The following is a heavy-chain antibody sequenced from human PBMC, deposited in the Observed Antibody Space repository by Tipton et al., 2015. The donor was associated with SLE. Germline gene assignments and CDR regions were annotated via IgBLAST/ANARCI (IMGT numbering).Heavy chain of an antibody. CDR1: GGSVIGKNW. V-gene: IGHV4/OR15-8*02. D-gene: IGHD1-1*01. CDR2: IFQNGNT. CDR3: ARASFFDERSSGMGWFDP. Sequence: TLSLTYDVSGGSVIGKNWWSWLRQRPGKGPEWIAEIFQNGNTNYNPSLRSRVTISMDKSRNQISLRLTSVTAADTAVYYCARASFFDERSSGMGWFDPWGPGALVTVSS. J-gene: IGHJ5*02.